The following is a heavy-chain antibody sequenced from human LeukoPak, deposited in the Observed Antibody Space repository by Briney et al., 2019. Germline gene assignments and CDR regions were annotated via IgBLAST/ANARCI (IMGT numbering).Heavy chain of an antibody. D-gene: IGHD3-10*01. CDR2: IDRDGSRI. CDR1: GFTFSSYW. V-gene: IGHV3-74*01. CDR3: AKDPRLLWFGELLEQFDY. J-gene: IGHJ4*02. Sequence: GGSLRLSCAVSGFTFSSYWMHWVRQAPGKGLVWVSRIDRDGSRINYADSVKGRFTISRDNGKNTLFLQMNSLRAEDAAVYYCAKDPRLLWFGELLEQFDYWGQGTLVTVSS.